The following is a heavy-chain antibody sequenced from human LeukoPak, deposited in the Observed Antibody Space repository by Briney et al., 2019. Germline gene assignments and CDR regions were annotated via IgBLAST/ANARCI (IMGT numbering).Heavy chain of an antibody. J-gene: IGHJ4*02. CDR1: GFTFSNYD. CDR3: AREVDSSGWFDY. V-gene: IGHV3-48*03. Sequence: GGSLRLSCAASGFTFSNYDTNWVRQAPGKGLEWVSYINSGGSTIYYADSVKGRFTISRDNSKNTLYLQMNSLRAEDTAVYYCAREVDSSGWFDYWGQGTLVTVSS. D-gene: IGHD6-19*01. CDR2: INSGGSTI.